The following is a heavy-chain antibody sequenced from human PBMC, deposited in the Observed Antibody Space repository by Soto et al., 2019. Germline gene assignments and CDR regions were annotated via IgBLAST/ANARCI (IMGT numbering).Heavy chain of an antibody. J-gene: IGHJ5*02. Sequence: SETLSLTCTVSGGSISSGGYYWSWIRQHPGKGLEWIGYIYYSGSTYYNPSLKSRVTISVDTSKNQFSLKLSSVTAADTAVYYCARGGSIVVVPAAMLDPWGQGTLVTVSS. CDR1: GGSISSGGYY. D-gene: IGHD2-2*01. CDR2: IYYSGST. V-gene: IGHV4-31*03. CDR3: ARGGSIVVVPAAMLDP.